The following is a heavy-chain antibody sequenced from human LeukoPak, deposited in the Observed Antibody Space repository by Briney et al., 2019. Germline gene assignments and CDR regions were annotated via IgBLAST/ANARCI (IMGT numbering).Heavy chain of an antibody. D-gene: IGHD5-18*01. Sequence: GASVKVSCKGSGYSFTSYDINWVRQATGQGLEWMGWMNPNSGNTGYAQKFQGRVTMTRNTSISTAYMELSSLRSEDTAVYYCAREVGGRAMDLDYWGQGTLVTVSS. CDR2: MNPNSGNT. CDR3: AREVGGRAMDLDY. V-gene: IGHV1-8*01. J-gene: IGHJ4*02. CDR1: GYSFTSYD.